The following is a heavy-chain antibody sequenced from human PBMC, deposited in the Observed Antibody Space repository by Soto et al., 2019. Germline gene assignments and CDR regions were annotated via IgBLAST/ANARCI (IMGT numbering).Heavy chain of an antibody. J-gene: IGHJ3*02. D-gene: IGHD1-1*01. Sequence: EVQLLESGGGLVQSGGSLRLSCAASGFTFSAYGMMWVRQAPGKGLEWVSSISGSGSSTYYTDAVKGRFTISRDNSKNTFDLRMKSLRAEDTAVYFCVKEGGQELAFDMWGQGTMVTVSS. CDR2: ISGSGSST. V-gene: IGHV3-23*01. CDR1: GFTFSAYG. CDR3: VKEGGQELAFDM.